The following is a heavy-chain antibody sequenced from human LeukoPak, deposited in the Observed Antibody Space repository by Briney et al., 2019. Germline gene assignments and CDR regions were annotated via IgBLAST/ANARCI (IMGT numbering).Heavy chain of an antibody. J-gene: IGHJ4*02. CDR3: AKGRGSSGYYTGYYFDY. CDR1: GFTFSSYA. V-gene: IGHV3-23*01. CDR2: ISGSGGST. Sequence: TGGSLRLSCAASGFTFSSYAMSWVRQAPGKGLEWVSAISGSGGSTYYADSVKGRFTTSRDNSKNTLYLQMNSLRAEDTAVYYCAKGRGSSGYYTGYYFDYWGQGTLVTVSS. D-gene: IGHD3-22*01.